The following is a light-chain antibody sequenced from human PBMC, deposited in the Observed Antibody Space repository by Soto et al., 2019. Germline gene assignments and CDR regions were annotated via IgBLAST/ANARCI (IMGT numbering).Light chain of an antibody. CDR3: QRYGSSPGT. CDR1: QSVSSNY. J-gene: IGKJ1*01. Sequence: EIVLTQSPGTLSLSPGERGTLSCRASQSVSSNYLAWYQQKPGQAPRLLIYGASSRATGIPDRVSGSGSGTDFTLTISRLEPEDFAVYYCQRYGSSPGTFGQGTKVEIK. CDR2: GAS. V-gene: IGKV3-20*01.